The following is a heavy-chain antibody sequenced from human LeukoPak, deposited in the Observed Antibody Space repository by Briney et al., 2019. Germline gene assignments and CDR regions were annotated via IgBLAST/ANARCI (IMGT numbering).Heavy chain of an antibody. J-gene: IGHJ5*02. CDR1: GGSFSGYY. CDR3: ASIREVVKSDNWFDP. D-gene: IGHD3-22*01. V-gene: IGHV4-34*01. CDR2: INHSGST. Sequence: SETLSLTCAVYGGSFSGYYWSWIRQPPGKGLEWIGEINHSGSTNYNPSLKSRVTISVDTSKNQFSLKLSSVTAADTAVYYCASIREVVKSDNWFDPWGQGTLVTVSS.